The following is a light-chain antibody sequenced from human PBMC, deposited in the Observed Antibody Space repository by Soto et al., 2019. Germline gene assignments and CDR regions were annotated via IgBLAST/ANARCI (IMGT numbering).Light chain of an antibody. V-gene: IGLV2-14*01. CDR2: EVT. CDR1: SGDIGSYNR. Sequence: QSALTQPASVSGSPGQSITISCTGTSGDIGSYNRVSWYQQHPGKAPKLIIYEVTDRPSGVSNRFSGSKSGNTASLTISGLQAEDEDEYYCSSDTNINTRACVFGTGTKLTVL. CDR3: SSDTNINTRACV. J-gene: IGLJ1*01.